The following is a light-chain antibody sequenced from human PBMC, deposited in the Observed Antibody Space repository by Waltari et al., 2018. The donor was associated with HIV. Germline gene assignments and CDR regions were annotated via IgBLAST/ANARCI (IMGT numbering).Light chain of an antibody. CDR2: SNN. CDR1: SSHIQSNT. V-gene: IGLV1-44*01. Sequence: QSVLTQPSSASGTPGQRVAISCSGRSSHIQSNTVNWYQQLPGTAPKLLVYSNNQRPSGVPDRISGSKSGTSASLAISGLQSEDEADYYCAAWDDSLNGWVFGGGTKLTVL. CDR3: AAWDDSLNGWV. J-gene: IGLJ3*02.